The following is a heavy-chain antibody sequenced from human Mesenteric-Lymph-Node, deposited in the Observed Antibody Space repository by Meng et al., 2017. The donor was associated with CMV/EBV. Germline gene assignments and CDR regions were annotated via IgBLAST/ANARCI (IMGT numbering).Heavy chain of an antibody. Sequence: GESLKISCAVSGFSFKDAWMNWVRQAPGKGLEWVSYISSSGSTIYYADSVKGRFTISRDNAKNSLYLQMNSLRAEDTAIYYCASSFRFDYWGQGTLVTVSS. J-gene: IGHJ4*02. V-gene: IGHV3-11*04. CDR2: ISSSGSTI. CDR3: ASSFRFDY. CDR1: GFSFKDAW.